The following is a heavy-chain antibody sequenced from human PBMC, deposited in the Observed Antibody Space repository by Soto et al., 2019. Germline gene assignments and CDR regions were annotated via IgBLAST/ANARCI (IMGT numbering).Heavy chain of an antibody. J-gene: IGHJ4*02. V-gene: IGHV3-30-3*01. D-gene: IGHD3-16*01. Sequence: PGGSLSRSCAASGFTFSSYAMHRVRQAPGKGLERVAVISYDGSNKYYADSVNGRFTICRDNSKNTLYRQMNSLRAEDTAVYYCARGGLYDYVWGSGNVADYWGQGTLVTVSS. CDR3: ARGGLYDYVWGSGNVADY. CDR2: ISYDGSNK. CDR1: GFTFSSYA.